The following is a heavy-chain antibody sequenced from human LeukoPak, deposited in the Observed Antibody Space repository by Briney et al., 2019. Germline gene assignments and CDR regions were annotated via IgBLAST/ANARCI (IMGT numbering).Heavy chain of an antibody. CDR1: GGTFSSYA. CDR3: ARKLRSGYYFDY. J-gene: IGHJ4*02. D-gene: IGHD3-3*01. Sequence: SVKVSCKASGGTFSSYAISWVQQAPGQGLEWMGGIIPIFGTANYAQKFQGRVTITADESTSTAYMELSSLRSEDTAVYYCARKLRSGYYFDYWGQGTLVTVSS. V-gene: IGHV1-69*13. CDR2: IIPIFGTA.